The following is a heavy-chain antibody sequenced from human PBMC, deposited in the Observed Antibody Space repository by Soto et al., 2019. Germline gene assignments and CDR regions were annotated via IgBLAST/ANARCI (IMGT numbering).Heavy chain of an antibody. CDR2: IYHDGNT. Sequence: PSETLSLTCAVSGASVSTINWWSWVRHAPEEGLEWIGEIYHDGNTNYNPSLKSRVTISLDKSTNQFTLGLTSVTAADTAVYYWGIGGSSNWLRLFKQWGQGNLVTLSS. V-gene: IGHV4-4*02. J-gene: IGHJ1*01. D-gene: IGHD5-12*01. CDR3: GIGGSSNWLRLFKQ. CDR1: GASVSTINW.